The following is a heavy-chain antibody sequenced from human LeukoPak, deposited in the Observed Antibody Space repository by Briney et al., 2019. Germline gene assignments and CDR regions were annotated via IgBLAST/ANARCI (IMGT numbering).Heavy chain of an antibody. CDR2: IYHSGST. D-gene: IGHD3-10*01. Sequence: SETLSLTRTVSGYSISSGYYWGWIRQPPGKGLEWIGSIYHSGSTYYNPSLKSRVTISVDTSKNQFSLKLSSVTAADTAVYYCARLAQIWFGELLYYYYYMDVWGKGTTVTISS. CDR1: GYSISSGYY. J-gene: IGHJ6*03. V-gene: IGHV4-38-2*02. CDR3: ARLAQIWFGELLYYYYYMDV.